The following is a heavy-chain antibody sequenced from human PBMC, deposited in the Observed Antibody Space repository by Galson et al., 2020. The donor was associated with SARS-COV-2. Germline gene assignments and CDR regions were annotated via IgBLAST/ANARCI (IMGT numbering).Heavy chain of an antibody. CDR1: GFTFSSYA. CDR3: AKGAASTSYGDCRQ. V-gene: IGHV3-23*01. D-gene: IGHD5-18*01. CDR2: IGSSGTST. Sequence: GGSLRLSCAASGFTFSSYALTWVRQAPGKGLEWVSTIGSSGTSTYYADSVKGRFTIPRYNSKNTLYLQMNSLRGADTSVYYCAKGAASTSYGDCRQWGQGTVVTVSS. J-gene: IGHJ1*01.